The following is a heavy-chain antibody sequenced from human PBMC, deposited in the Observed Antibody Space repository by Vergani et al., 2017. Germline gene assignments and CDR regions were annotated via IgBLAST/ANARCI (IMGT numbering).Heavy chain of an antibody. CDR2: IDPSDSYT. D-gene: IGHD1-7*01. Sequence: EVQLVQSGAEVKKPGESLRISCKGSGYSFTSYWIRWVRQMPGKGLEVMGRIDPSDSYTNYSPSFQGHVAISADKSISTAYLQWSSLKASDTAMYCCARELELTRAIDIWGQGTMVTVSS. CDR3: ARELELTRAIDI. CDR1: GYSFTSYW. V-gene: IGHV5-10-1*03. J-gene: IGHJ3*02.